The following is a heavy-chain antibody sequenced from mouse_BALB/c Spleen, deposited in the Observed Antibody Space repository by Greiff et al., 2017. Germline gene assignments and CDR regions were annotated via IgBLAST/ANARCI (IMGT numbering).Heavy chain of an antibody. CDR2: INPSNGRT. J-gene: IGHJ2*01. D-gene: IGHD2-3*01. CDR1: GYTFTSYW. CDR3: ARFYDGYY. Sequence: QVQLQQPGAELVKPGASVKLSCKASGYTFTSYWMHWVKQRPGQGLEWIGEINPSNGRTNYNEKFKSKATLTVDKSSSTAYMQLSSLTSEDSAVYYCARFYDGYYWGQGTTLTGSS. V-gene: IGHV1S81*02.